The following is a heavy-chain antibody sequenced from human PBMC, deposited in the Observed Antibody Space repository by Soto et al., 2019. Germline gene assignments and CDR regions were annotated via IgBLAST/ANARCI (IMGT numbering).Heavy chain of an antibody. Sequence: QVQLQESGPGLVKPSQTLSLTCTVSGGSISSGGYYWSWIRQHPGKGLEWIGYIYYSGSTYYNPSLKSRVTISVDTSKNQFSLKLSSVTAADTAVYYCARDVTTGEYGSGPYVGWFDPWGQGTLVTVSS. CDR2: IYYSGST. D-gene: IGHD3-10*01. CDR3: ARDVTTGEYGSGPYVGWFDP. CDR1: GGSISSGGYY. V-gene: IGHV4-31*03. J-gene: IGHJ5*02.